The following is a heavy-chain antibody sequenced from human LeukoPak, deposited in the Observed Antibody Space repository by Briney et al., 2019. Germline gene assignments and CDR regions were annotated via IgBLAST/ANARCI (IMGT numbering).Heavy chain of an antibody. Sequence: SETLSLTCTVSGGSISSSSYYWGWIRQPPGKGLEWIGSIYYSGSTYYNPSLKSRVTISVDTSKNQFSLKLSSVTAADTAVYYCARRRNAYGSGSYYPEYYFDYWGQGTLVTVSS. J-gene: IGHJ4*02. CDR1: GGSISSSSYY. CDR2: IYYSGST. CDR3: ARRRNAYGSGSYYPEYYFDY. D-gene: IGHD3-10*01. V-gene: IGHV4-39*01.